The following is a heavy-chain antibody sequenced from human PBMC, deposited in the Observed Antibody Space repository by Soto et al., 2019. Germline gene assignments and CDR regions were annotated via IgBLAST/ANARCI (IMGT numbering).Heavy chain of an antibody. CDR1: GFTFSSYA. CDR2: ISGSGGST. Sequence: GGSLRLSCAASGFTFSSYAMSWVRQAPGKGLEWVSAISGSGGSTYYADSVKGRFTISRDNSKNTLYLQMNSLRAEDTAVYYCAKEGRYCSGGSCYYYGMDVWGQGTTVTVSS. J-gene: IGHJ6*02. CDR3: AKEGRYCSGGSCYYYGMDV. D-gene: IGHD2-15*01. V-gene: IGHV3-23*01.